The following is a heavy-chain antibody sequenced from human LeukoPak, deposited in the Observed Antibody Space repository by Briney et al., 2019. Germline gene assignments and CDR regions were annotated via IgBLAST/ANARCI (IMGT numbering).Heavy chain of an antibody. J-gene: IGHJ5*02. CDR1: GGTFSSFA. CDR3: ARERVSWFDP. Sequence: SVKVSCKASGGTFSSFAISWVRQAPGQGLEWMGGIIPIFGTANYAQKFQGRVTITADESTSTAYMELSSLRSEDTAVYYCARERVSWFDPWGQGTLVTVSS. D-gene: IGHD3-22*01. V-gene: IGHV1-69*13. CDR2: IIPIFGTA.